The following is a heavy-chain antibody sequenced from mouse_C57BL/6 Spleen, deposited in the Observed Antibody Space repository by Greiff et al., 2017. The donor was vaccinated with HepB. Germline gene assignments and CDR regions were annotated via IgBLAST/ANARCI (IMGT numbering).Heavy chain of an antibody. CDR2: ISSGGDYI. D-gene: IGHD6-1*01. CDR1: GFTFSSYA. Sequence: EVMLVESGEGLVKPGGSLKLSCAASGFTFSSYAMSWVRQTPEKRLEWVAYISSGGDYIYYADTVKGRFTISRDNARNTLYLQMSSLKSEDTAMYYCTRESWQGYFDYWGQGTTLTVSS. V-gene: IGHV5-9-1*02. CDR3: TRESWQGYFDY. J-gene: IGHJ2*01.